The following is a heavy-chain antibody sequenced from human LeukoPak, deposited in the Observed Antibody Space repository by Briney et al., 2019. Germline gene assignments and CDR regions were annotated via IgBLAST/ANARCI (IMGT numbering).Heavy chain of an antibody. D-gene: IGHD3/OR15-3a*01. V-gene: IGHV3-30*01. J-gene: IGHJ4*02. Sequence: GGSLRLSCAASGFTFSSYAMSWVRQAPGKGLEWVAVISYDGSNKYYADSVKGRFTISRDNSKNTLYLQMNSLRAEDTAVYYCARGTEHSPGYFDYWGQGTLVTVSS. CDR3: ARGTEHSPGYFDY. CDR1: GFTFSSYA. CDR2: ISYDGSNK.